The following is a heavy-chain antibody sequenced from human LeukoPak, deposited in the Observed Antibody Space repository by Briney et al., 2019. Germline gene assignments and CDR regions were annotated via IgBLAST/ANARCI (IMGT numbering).Heavy chain of an antibody. D-gene: IGHD3-10*01. J-gene: IGHJ6*03. V-gene: IGHV1-8*01. CDR2: MNPNSGNT. CDR1: GYTFTSYD. Sequence: GASVKVSCKASGYTFTSYDINWVRQATGQGLEWMGWMNPNSGNTGYAQKFQGRVTMTRNTSISTAYMELSSLRSEDTAVCYCATYYDSGSYSNYYYMDVWGKGTTVTVSS. CDR3: ATYYDSGSYSNYYYMDV.